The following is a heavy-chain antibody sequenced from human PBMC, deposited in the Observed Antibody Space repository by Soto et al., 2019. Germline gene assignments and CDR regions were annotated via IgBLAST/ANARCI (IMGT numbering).Heavy chain of an antibody. V-gene: IGHV4-30-4*01. CDR3: ARDKATGINCFDP. CDR1: GGSISSRDYY. Sequence: PSETLSLTCTVFGGSISSRDYYWSWIRQPPGKGLEWIGYIYYSGSTFYTPSLKSRVSVSVDTSKNQFSLRLSSVTATDTAVYYCARDKATGINCFDPWGQGTLVTVSS. J-gene: IGHJ5*02. CDR2: IYYSGST. D-gene: IGHD4-4*01.